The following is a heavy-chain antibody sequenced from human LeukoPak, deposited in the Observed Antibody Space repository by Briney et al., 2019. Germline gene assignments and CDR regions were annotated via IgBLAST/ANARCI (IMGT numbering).Heavy chain of an antibody. CDR2: INPNSGGT. J-gene: IGHJ4*02. Sequence: ASVKVSCKASGYTFTGYYMHWVRQAPGQGLEWMGWINPNSGGTNYAQKFQGWVTMTRDTSISTAYMELSRLRSDDTAVYYCARGERGYSYGPYYFDYWGQGTLATVSS. D-gene: IGHD5-18*01. V-gene: IGHV1-2*04. CDR1: GYTFTGYY. CDR3: ARGERGYSYGPYYFDY.